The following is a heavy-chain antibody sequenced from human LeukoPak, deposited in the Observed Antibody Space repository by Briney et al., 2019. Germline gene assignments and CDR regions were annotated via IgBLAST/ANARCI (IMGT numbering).Heavy chain of an antibody. V-gene: IGHV1-69*04. CDR3: ARDRVVATELANYYYYGMDV. Sequence: SVKVSCKASRGTFSSYAISWVRQAPGEGLEWMGRIIPILGIANYAQKFQGRVTITADQSTSTAYMEMSSLRSEDTAVYSCARDRVVATELANYYYYGMDVWGQGTTVTVPS. CDR2: IIPILGIA. J-gene: IGHJ6*02. D-gene: IGHD5-12*01. CDR1: RGTFSSYA.